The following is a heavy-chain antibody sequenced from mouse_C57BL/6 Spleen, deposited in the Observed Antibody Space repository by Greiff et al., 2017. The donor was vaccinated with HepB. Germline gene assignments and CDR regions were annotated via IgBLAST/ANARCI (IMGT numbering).Heavy chain of an antibody. J-gene: IGHJ1*03. V-gene: IGHV1-72*01. CDR3: AKGYLLLRSYWYFDV. Sequence: QVQLQQPGAELVKPGASVKLSCKASGYTFTSYWMHWVKQRPGRGLEWIGRIDPNSGGTKYNEKFKSKATLTVDKPTSTAYMQLSSLTSEVSAVYYCAKGYLLLRSYWYFDVWGTGTTVTVSS. D-gene: IGHD1-1*01. CDR1: GYTFTSYW. CDR2: IDPNSGGT.